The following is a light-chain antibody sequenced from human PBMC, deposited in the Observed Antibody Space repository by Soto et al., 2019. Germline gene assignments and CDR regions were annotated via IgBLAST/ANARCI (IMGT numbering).Light chain of an antibody. CDR2: GAS. CDR3: QHYVERSPIT. J-gene: IGKJ5*01. CDR1: QSVSSSY. Sequence: EIVLTQSPGTLSLSPGERATLSCRASQSVSSSYLAWYQQTPGQAPRLLIYGASSRATGIPDRFSGSRSGTDFTLTISDLEPADFALYYCQHYVERSPITFGQGTRLEIK. V-gene: IGKV3-20*01.